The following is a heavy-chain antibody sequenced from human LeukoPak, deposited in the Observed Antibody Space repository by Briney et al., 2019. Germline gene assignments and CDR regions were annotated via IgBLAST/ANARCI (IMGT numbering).Heavy chain of an antibody. CDR3: ARGQWLAPNGGFDY. J-gene: IGHJ4*02. CDR2: IWYDGSKK. CDR1: GFTFSSYG. Sequence: GGSLRLSCAASGFTFSSYGMHWVRQAPGKGLEWVAVIWYDGSKKYYADSVKGRFTISRDNSKNTLYLQMNSLRAEDTAVYYCARGQWLAPNGGFDYWGQGTLVTVSS. D-gene: IGHD6-19*01. V-gene: IGHV3-33*01.